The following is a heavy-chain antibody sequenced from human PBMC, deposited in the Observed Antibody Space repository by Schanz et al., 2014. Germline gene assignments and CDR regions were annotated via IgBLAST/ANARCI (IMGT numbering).Heavy chain of an antibody. CDR1: GGSISSYY. CDR3: ARDEQGFDV. V-gene: IGHV4-59*01. J-gene: IGHJ6*02. CDR2: IFYSGTT. Sequence: QVQLQESGPGLVKPSETLSLTCTVSGGSISSYYWSWIRQPPGKGLVWIGYIFYSGTTNYNPSLKSRVTLSLDTSKNQFSLNLSSATSADTAVYFCARDEQGFDVWGQGTTVIVSS.